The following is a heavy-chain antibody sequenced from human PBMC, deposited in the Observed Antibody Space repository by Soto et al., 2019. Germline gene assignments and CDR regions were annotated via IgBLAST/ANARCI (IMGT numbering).Heavy chain of an antibody. V-gene: IGHV4-34*01. CDR1: GGSFRNYY. D-gene: IGHD3-3*01. Sequence: PSETLSLTCGVYGGSFRNYYWIWVRQPPGKGLEWIGEVNHSGEATYNPSLQSRVSISLDTSNNHFSLKMTSVTAEDTAIYFCAREERLPRSWFDPWGQGTQVTVSS. CDR2: VNHSGEA. CDR3: AREERLPRSWFDP. J-gene: IGHJ5*02.